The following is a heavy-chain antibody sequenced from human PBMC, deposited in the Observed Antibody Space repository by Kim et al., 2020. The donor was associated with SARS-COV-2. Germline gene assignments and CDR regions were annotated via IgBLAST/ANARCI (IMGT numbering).Heavy chain of an antibody. CDR1: GFTFSDHY. Sequence: GGSLRLSCAASGFTFSDHYMDWVRQAPGKGLEWVGRTRNKANSYTTEYAASVKGRFTISRDDSKNSLYLQMNSLKTEDTAVYYCARGTTVTTWDYWGQGTLVTVSS. CDR3: ARGTTVTTWDY. V-gene: IGHV3-72*01. J-gene: IGHJ4*02. CDR2: TRNKANSYTT. D-gene: IGHD4-17*01.